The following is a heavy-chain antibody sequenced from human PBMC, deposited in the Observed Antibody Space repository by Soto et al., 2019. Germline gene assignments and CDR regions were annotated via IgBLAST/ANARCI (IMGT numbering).Heavy chain of an antibody. CDR3: ARDRVRFPSWAGMDV. D-gene: IGHD3-3*01. J-gene: IGHJ6*02. Sequence: THTLSITGVRSGGSVSSSSGAWNCVRQSPSRGLEWLGRTYYRSRWYNDYAVSVKSRITIIPDTSKNQFSLQLNSVTPEDTAVYYCARDRVRFPSWAGMDVWGQGTTVTVSS. CDR1: GGSVSSSSGA. V-gene: IGHV6-1*01. CDR2: TYYRSRWYN.